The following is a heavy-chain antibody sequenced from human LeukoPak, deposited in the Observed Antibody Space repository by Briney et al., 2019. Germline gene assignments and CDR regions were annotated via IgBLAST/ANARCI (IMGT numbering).Heavy chain of an antibody. CDR2: ISAYSGNT. J-gene: IGHJ4*02. Sequence: ASVKVSCKASGYTFTRHGISWVRQAPGQGLEWMGWISAYSGNTDYAQKLQGRVTMTTDTSTSTAYMELRSLRSDDTAVYYCARQEDIVVVPAAGGDFDYWGQGTLVTVSS. V-gene: IGHV1-18*01. CDR3: ARQEDIVVVPAAGGDFDY. CDR1: GYTFTRHG. D-gene: IGHD2-2*01.